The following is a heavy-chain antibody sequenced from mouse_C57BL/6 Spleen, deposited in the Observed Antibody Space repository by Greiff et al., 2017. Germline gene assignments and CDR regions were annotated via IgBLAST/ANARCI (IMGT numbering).Heavy chain of an antibody. CDR2: IYPSDSET. Sequence: QVQLKQPGAELVRPGSSVKLSCKASGYTFTSYWMDWVKQRPGQGLEWIGNIYPSDSETHYNQKFKDKATLTVDKSSSTAYMQLSSLTSEDSAVYYCARRYYGNYDYAMDYWGQGTSVTVSS. D-gene: IGHD2-1*01. CDR3: ARRYYGNYDYAMDY. CDR1: GYTFTSYW. J-gene: IGHJ4*01. V-gene: IGHV1-61*01.